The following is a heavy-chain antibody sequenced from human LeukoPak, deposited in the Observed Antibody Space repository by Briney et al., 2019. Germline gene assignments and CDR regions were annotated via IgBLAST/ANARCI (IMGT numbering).Heavy chain of an antibody. CDR2: INAGNGNT. V-gene: IGHV1-3*01. CDR1: GYTFTSYG. CDR3: AREGYSSGWPHFDY. Sequence: ASVKVSCKASGYTFTSYGISWVRQAPGQRLEWMGWINAGNGNTKYSQKFQGRVTITRDTSASTAYMELSSLRSEDTAVYYCAREGYSSGWPHFDYWGQGTLVTVSS. D-gene: IGHD6-19*01. J-gene: IGHJ4*02.